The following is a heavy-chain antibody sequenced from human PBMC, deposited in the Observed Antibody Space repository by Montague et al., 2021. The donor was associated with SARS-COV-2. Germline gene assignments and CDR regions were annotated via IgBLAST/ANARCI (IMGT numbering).Heavy chain of an antibody. Sequence: SETLSLTCTVSGASVASGNFYRSWIRQPPGKGLEWIGYMYYTGHTNYNPSLESRVTMPVDPSKNQFSLTLTSVTAADTAVYCCARSRANVPSRPGFDYWGQGALVTVSS. CDR3: ARSRANVPSRPGFDY. J-gene: IGHJ4*02. CDR2: MYYTGHT. V-gene: IGHV4-61*01. D-gene: IGHD6-6*01. CDR1: GASVASGNFY.